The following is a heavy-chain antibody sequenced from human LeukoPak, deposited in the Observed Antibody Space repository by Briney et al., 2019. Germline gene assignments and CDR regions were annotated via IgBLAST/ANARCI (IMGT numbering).Heavy chain of an antibody. J-gene: IGHJ4*02. CDR2: ISGSGGST. D-gene: IGHD6-19*01. CDR1: GFTFSSYA. CDR3: AKDGLVGPYYFDY. V-gene: IGHV3-23*01. Sequence: GGTLRLSCAASGFTFSSYAMSWVRQAPGKGLEWVSAISGSGGSTYYADSVKGRFTISRDNPKNTLYLQMNSLRAEDTAVYYCAKDGLVGPYYFDYWGQGTLVTVSS.